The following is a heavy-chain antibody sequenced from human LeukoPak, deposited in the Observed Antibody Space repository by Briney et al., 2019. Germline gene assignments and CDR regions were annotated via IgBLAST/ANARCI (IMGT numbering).Heavy chain of an antibody. V-gene: IGHV4-59*01. CDR3: ARAFFTDYYGSGSHFDY. Sequence: SETLSLTCSVSGGSISSYYWSWIRQPPGKGLEWIGYIYYSGSTNYNPSLKSRVTISVDTSKNQFSLKLSSVTAADTAVYYCARAFFTDYYGSGSHFDYWGQGSLVTVSS. CDR2: IYYSGST. J-gene: IGHJ4*02. CDR1: GGSISSYY. D-gene: IGHD3-10*01.